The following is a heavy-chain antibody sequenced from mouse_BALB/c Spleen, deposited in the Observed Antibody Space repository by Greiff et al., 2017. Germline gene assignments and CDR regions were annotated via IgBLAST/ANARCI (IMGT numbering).Heavy chain of an antibody. V-gene: IGHV5-17*02. CDR2: ISSGSSTI. Sequence: EVQLVESGGGLVQPGGSRKLSCAASGFTFSSFGMHWVRQAPEKGLEWVAYISSGSSTIYYADTVKGRFTISRDNPKNTLFLQMTSLRSEDTAMYYCAYRYERDYYAMDYWGQGTSVTVSS. J-gene: IGHJ4*01. CDR3: AYRYERDYYAMDY. CDR1: GFTFSSFG. D-gene: IGHD2-14*01.